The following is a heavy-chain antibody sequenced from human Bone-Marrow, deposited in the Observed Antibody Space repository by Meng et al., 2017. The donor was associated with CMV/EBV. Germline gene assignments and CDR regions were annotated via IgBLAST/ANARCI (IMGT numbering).Heavy chain of an antibody. CDR2: IKQDGSET. Sequence: GTLKISCAASRFTFSTYWMSWVRQAPGKGLEWVANIKQDGSETYYVDSVRGRFTISRDNAKNSLYLQMNSLRAEDTAVYYCARERYWTFYYYGVDVWGQGTTVTVSS. CDR1: RFTFSTYW. V-gene: IGHV3-7*01. CDR3: ARERYWTFYYYGVDV. D-gene: IGHD1-1*01. J-gene: IGHJ6*02.